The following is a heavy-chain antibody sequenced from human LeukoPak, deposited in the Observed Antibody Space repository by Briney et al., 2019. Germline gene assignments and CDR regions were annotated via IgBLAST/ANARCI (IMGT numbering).Heavy chain of an antibody. J-gene: IGHJ5*02. CDR2: IYHSGSI. V-gene: IGHV4-4*02. Sequence: TLSLTCAVSGGSISSSNWWSWVRQPPGKGLEWIGEIYHSGSINYNPSLKSRVTISVDKSKNQFSLKLSSVTAADTAVYYCARVSLYYDILTGYHNWFDPWGQGTLVTVSS. D-gene: IGHD3-9*01. CDR1: GGSISSSNW. CDR3: ARVSLYYDILTGYHNWFDP.